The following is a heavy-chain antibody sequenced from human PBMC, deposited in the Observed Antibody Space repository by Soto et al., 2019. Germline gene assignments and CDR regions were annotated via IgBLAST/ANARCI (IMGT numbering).Heavy chain of an antibody. V-gene: IGHV3-20*01. D-gene: IGHD3-3*01. J-gene: IGHJ6*03. CDR2: INWNGGST. CDR1: GFTFDDYG. Sequence: EVQLVESGGGVVRPGGSLRLSCAASGFTFDDYGMSWVRQAPGKGLEWVSGINWNGGSTGYADSVKGRFTISRDNAKNSRYRQMNSLRAEDPALYHCARVSADYDCWSGVESVYYYYYYMDVWGKGTTVTVSS. CDR3: ARVSADYDCWSGVESVYYYYYYMDV.